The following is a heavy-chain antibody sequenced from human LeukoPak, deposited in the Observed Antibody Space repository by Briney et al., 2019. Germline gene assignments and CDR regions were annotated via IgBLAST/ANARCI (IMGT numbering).Heavy chain of an antibody. CDR2: IYSGGST. Sequence: GGSLRLSCAASGFTVSSNYMSWVRQAPGKGLEWVSVIYSGGSTYYADSVKGRFTISRDNSKNTLYLQMNSLRAEDTAVYYCAKSMVDYCSSTSCFDAFDIWGQGTMVTVSS. CDR1: GFTVSSNY. V-gene: IGHV3-53*01. CDR3: AKSMVDYCSSTSCFDAFDI. J-gene: IGHJ3*02. D-gene: IGHD2-2*01.